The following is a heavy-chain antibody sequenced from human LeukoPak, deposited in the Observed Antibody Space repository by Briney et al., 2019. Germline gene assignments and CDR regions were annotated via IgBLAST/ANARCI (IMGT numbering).Heavy chain of an antibody. Sequence: GGALRLSCAASGITFGNNWMHWVRQGPGKGLVGISRINSDGGGAIYADSVKGRFTVSRDNAKNTLYLQMNSLRAEDTAVYYCARDVPHNWFDTWGQGTLVTVSS. CDR3: ARDVPHNWFDT. CDR2: INSDGGGA. CDR1: GITFGNNW. V-gene: IGHV3-74*01. J-gene: IGHJ5*02.